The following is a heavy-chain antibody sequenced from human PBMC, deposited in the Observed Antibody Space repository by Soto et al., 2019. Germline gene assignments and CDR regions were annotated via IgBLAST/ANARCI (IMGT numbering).Heavy chain of an antibody. V-gene: IGHV5-51*01. CDR3: ARGKRPPTYYFEY. Sequence: PGESLKISCKASGYNFTNYWIGWVRQMPGKGLELMGIMYPGDSDTRYSPSFRGQVTISADKSISTVYLQWSRLKASDTAIYYCARGKRPPTYYFEYWGQRTPVTVSS. D-gene: IGHD6-6*01. J-gene: IGHJ4*02. CDR2: MYPGDSDT. CDR1: GYNFTNYW.